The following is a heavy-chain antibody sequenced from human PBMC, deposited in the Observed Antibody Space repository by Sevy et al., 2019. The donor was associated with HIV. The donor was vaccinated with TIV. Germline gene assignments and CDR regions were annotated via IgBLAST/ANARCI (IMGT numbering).Heavy chain of an antibody. J-gene: IGHJ3*02. Sequence: ASVKVSCKASGYTFTGYYMHWVRQAPGQGLEWMGWINPNSGGTNYAQKFQGRVTMTRDTSISTAYMELSRLRSDDTAMYYCARFFKAIVVVPAAIRADAFDIWGQGTMVTVSS. D-gene: IGHD2-2*02. V-gene: IGHV1-2*02. CDR3: ARFFKAIVVVPAAIRADAFDI. CDR1: GYTFTGYY. CDR2: INPNSGGT.